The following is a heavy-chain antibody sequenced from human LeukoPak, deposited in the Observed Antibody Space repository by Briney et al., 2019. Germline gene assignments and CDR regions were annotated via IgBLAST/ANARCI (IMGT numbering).Heavy chain of an antibody. V-gene: IGHV1-69*06. D-gene: IGHD3-10*01. CDR1: GGTFSSYA. CDR2: IIPIFGAA. J-gene: IGHJ6*04. Sequence: SVKVSCKASGGTFSSYAISWVRQAPGQGLEWMGGIIPIFGAANYAQKFQGRVTITADKSTSTAYMELSSLRSEDTAVYYCVRSIAYYHYGMDVWGKGTTVTVSS. CDR3: VRSIAYYHYGMDV.